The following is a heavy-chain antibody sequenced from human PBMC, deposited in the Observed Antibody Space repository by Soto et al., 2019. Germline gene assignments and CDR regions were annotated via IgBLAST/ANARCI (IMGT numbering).Heavy chain of an antibody. CDR3: AREAYYGDGNAFDL. J-gene: IGHJ3*01. CDR2: IYAGGST. Sequence: QLVESGGGLIQPGGSLRLSCAASGFTVSSNYMSWVRQAPGKGLEWVSLIYAGGSTYYADSVKGRFTISRDNSKNTLFFQMNSLRAEDTAVYYCAREAYYGDGNAFDLWGQGTMVTVSS. V-gene: IGHV3-53*01. D-gene: IGHD4-17*01. CDR1: GFTVSSNY.